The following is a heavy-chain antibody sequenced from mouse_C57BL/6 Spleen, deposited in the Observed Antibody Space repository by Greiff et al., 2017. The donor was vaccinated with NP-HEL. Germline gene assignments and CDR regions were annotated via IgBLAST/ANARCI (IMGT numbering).Heavy chain of an antibody. J-gene: IGHJ4*01. CDR1: GYTFTDYY. D-gene: IGHD2-14*01. CDR2: INPYNGGT. CDR3: ARGTPYAMDY. Sequence: VQLKQSGPVLVKPGASVKMSCKASGYTFTDYYMNWVKQSHGKSLEWIGVINPYNGGTSYNQKFKGKATLTVDKSSSTAYMELNSLTSEDSAVYYCARGTPYAMDYWGQGTSVTVSS. V-gene: IGHV1-19*01.